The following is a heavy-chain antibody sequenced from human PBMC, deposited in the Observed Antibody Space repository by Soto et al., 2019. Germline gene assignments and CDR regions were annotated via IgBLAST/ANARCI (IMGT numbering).Heavy chain of an antibody. CDR2: VNPHSGAT. D-gene: IGHD1-26*01. CDR3: ARPPNPWEPYAFHI. Sequence: ASVKVSCKASGYTFTAYYIHWLRQAPGQGLEWMGWVNPHSGATVFAQKFLGSVTLTTDTSINTAYMELTSLTPDDTALYYCARPPNPWEPYAFHIWGHGTLVTVSS. CDR1: GYTFTAYY. V-gene: IGHV1-2*04. J-gene: IGHJ3*02.